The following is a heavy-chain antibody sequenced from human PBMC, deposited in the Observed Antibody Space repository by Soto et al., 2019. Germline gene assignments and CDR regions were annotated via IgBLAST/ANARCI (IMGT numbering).Heavy chain of an antibody. CDR3: ARCGGTCYSAGCYHYAMAV. CDR1: GFTFSNFY. Sequence: QVQLVESGGGLVKPGGSLRLSCAASGFTFSNFYMSWVRQAPGKGLEWVSYISGTSHDTNYADSVKGRFTISRDNAKNSLHLQMPTRRAEDPARYYRARCGGTCYSAGCYHYAMAVWGQGTMVTVSS. D-gene: IGHD2-15*01. V-gene: IGHV3-11*05. CDR2: ISGTSHDT. J-gene: IGHJ6*02.